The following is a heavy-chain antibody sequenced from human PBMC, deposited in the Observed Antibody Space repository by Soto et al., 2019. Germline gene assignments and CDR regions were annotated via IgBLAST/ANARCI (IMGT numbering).Heavy chain of an antibody. D-gene: IGHD4-17*01. CDR3: ARDTVLTGMFDF. J-gene: IGHJ4*02. CDR1: GGSIGSYH. V-gene: IGHV4-59*01. Sequence: SETLSLTCTVSGGSIGSYHWSWVRQPPGKGLEWIASVYYTGTTNYNPSLGSRVTISIDAPENQISLKLTSVAAADTAFYYCARDTVLTGMFDFWGQGTLVTVSS. CDR2: VYYTGTT.